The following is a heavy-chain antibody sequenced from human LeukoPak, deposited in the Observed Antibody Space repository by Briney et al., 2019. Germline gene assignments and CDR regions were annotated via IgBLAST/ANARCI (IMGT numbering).Heavy chain of an antibody. V-gene: IGHV1-8*01. CDR3: ARDPGSYLTNSGWLNWFDP. Sequence: GASVKVSCKASGYTFTSYVINWVRQATGQGLEWMGWMNPNSGNTGYAQKFQGRVTMTRNTSISTAYMELSSLRSEDTAVYFCARDPGSYLTNSGWLNWFDPWGQGSLVIVSS. D-gene: IGHD5-12*01. CDR1: GYTFTSYV. J-gene: IGHJ5*02. CDR2: MNPNSGNT.